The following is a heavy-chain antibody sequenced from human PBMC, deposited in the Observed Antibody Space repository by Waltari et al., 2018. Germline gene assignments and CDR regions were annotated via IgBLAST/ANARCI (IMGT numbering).Heavy chain of an antibody. CDR1: GFTFSSYA. J-gene: IGHJ6*02. CDR2: ISYDGSNK. CDR3: ATLDIVVVPAVSGGYYYGMDV. D-gene: IGHD2-2*03. Sequence: QVQLVESGGGVVQPGRSLRLSCAASGFTFSSYAMHWVRQAPAQGLEWVAVISYDGSNKYYADSVKGRFTISRDNSKNTLYLQMNSLRAEDTAVYYCATLDIVVVPAVSGGYYYGMDVWGQGTTVTVSS. V-gene: IGHV3-30-3*01.